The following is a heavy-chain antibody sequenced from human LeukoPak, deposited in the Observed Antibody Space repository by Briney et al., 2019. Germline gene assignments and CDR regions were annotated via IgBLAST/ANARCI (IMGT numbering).Heavy chain of an antibody. V-gene: IGHV3-30*02. CDR2: IPYDGSNK. J-gene: IGHJ4*02. Sequence: PGGSLRLSCAASGFTFSSYGMHWVRQAPGGGLEWVAFIPYDGSNKYYADSVKGRFTISRDNSKNTLYLQLNSLRAEDTAVYYCAIFWSGPPGSLKLHEGFDYWGQGTLVTVSS. D-gene: IGHD3-3*01. CDR1: GFTFSSYG. CDR3: AIFWSGPPGSLKLHEGFDY.